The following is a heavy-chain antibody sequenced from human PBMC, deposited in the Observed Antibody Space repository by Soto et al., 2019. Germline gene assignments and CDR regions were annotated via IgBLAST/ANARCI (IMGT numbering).Heavy chain of an antibody. V-gene: IGHV5-51*01. D-gene: IGHD3-22*01. Sequence: GESLKISCKGSGYSFAGYWITWVRQKPGKGLEWMGIIYPGDSDTRYIPSFQGQVTISADKSISTAYLQWSSLKASDTAMYYCGADSSGYYYFDYWGQGTLVTVSS. CDR3: GADSSGYYYFDY. CDR2: IYPGDSDT. CDR1: GYSFAGYW. J-gene: IGHJ4*02.